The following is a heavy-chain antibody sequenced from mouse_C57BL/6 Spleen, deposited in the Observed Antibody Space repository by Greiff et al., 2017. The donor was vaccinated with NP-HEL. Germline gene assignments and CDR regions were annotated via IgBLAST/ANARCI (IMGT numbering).Heavy chain of an antibody. CDR3: ARDESTTVRAWFAY. V-gene: IGHV5-4*01. D-gene: IGHD2-2*01. CDR1: GFTFSSYA. Sequence: EVKLVESGGGLVKPGGSLKLSCAASGFTFSSYAMSWVRQTPEKRLEWVATISDGGSYTYYPDNVKGRFTISRDNAKNNLYLQMSHLKSEDTAMYYCARDESTTVRAWFAYWGQGTLATVSA. CDR2: ISDGGSYT. J-gene: IGHJ3*01.